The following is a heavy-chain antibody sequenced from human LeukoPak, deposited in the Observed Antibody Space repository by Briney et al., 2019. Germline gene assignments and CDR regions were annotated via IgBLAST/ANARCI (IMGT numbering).Heavy chain of an antibody. CDR1: GGSISSGGYH. CDR3: ARHPAFDGDSSPSNYGMDV. D-gene: IGHD2-21*02. CDR2: IYNSGRT. Sequence: PSETLSLTCTVAGGSISSGGYHWSWLRQHPGKGLDWIGHIYNSGRTYYSPSLKSRVTISVDTSNNQFSLKLSSVTAADAAVYYCARHPAFDGDSSPSNYGMDVWGQGTTVTASS. V-gene: IGHV4-39*01. J-gene: IGHJ6*02.